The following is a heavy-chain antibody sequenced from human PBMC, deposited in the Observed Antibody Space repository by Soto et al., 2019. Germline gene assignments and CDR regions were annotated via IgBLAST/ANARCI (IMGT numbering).Heavy chain of an antibody. D-gene: IGHD6-6*01. Sequence: SETLSLTCAVYGGSFSGYYWSWIRQPPGKGLEWIGEINHSGSTNYNPSLKSRVTISVDTSKNQFSLKLSSVTAADTAVYYCARGSSSIAARPHDYWGQGTLVTVSS. V-gene: IGHV4-34*01. J-gene: IGHJ4*02. CDR2: INHSGST. CDR3: ARGSSSIAARPHDY. CDR1: GGSFSGYY.